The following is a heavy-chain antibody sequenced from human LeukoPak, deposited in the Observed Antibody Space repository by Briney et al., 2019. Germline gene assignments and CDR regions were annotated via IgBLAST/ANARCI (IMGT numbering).Heavy chain of an antibody. Sequence: PGRSLRLSCAASGFNFDDYAMHWVRQAPGKGLEWVSGISWNSGSIGYADSVKGRFTISRDNAKNSLYLQMNSLRAEDTAVYYCAKDGLGIWSRGYFDYWGQGTLVTVSS. D-gene: IGHD7-27*01. V-gene: IGHV3-9*01. J-gene: IGHJ4*02. CDR1: GFNFDDYA. CDR2: ISWNSGSI. CDR3: AKDGLGIWSRGYFDY.